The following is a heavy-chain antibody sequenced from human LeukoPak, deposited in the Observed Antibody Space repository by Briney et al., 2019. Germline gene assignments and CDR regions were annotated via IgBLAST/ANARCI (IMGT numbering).Heavy chain of an antibody. V-gene: IGHV4-38-2*01. CDR2: IYHSGST. CDR1: GYSISSGYY. CDR3: ARHVPGYSSSWHDY. D-gene: IGHD6-13*01. Sequence: PSETLSLTCAVSGYSISSGYYWGWIRQPPGQGLEWIGSIYHSGSTYYNPSLKSRVTISVDTSKNQFSLKLSSVTAADTAVYYCARHVPGYSSSWHDYWGQGTLVTVSS. J-gene: IGHJ4*02.